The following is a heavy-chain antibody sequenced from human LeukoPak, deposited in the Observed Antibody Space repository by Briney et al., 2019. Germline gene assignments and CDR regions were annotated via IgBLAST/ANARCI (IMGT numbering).Heavy chain of an antibody. J-gene: IGHJ4*02. CDR2: IDPSDSYT. CDR3: ARGLDSSGYYDDY. Sequence: GESLKISCKGSGYSFTSYRISWVRQMPGKGLEWMGRIDPSDSYTNYSPSFQGHVTISADKSISTAYLQWSSLKASDTAMYYCARGLDSSGYYDDYWGQGTLVTVSS. D-gene: IGHD3-22*01. V-gene: IGHV5-10-1*01. CDR1: GYSFTSYR.